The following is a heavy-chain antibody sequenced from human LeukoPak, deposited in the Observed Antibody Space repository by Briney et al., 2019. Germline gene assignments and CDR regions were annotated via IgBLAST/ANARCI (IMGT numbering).Heavy chain of an antibody. CDR1: GYTFTSYD. V-gene: IGHV1-8*01. CDR2: MNPNSGNT. J-gene: IGHJ4*02. Sequence: ASVEVSCKASGYTFTSYDINWVRQATGQGLEWMGWMNPNSGNTGYAQKFQGRVTMTRNTSISTAYMELSSLRSEDTAVYYCAVSSSSSTGPGDYWGQGTLVTVSS. D-gene: IGHD6-6*01. CDR3: AVSSSSSTGPGDY.